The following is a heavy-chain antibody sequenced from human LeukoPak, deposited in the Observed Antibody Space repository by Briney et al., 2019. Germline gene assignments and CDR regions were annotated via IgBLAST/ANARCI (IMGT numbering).Heavy chain of an antibody. CDR1: GFTVSSNY. D-gene: IGHD6-13*01. J-gene: IGHJ6*03. CDR2: IYSGGST. Sequence: GGSLRLSCAASGFTVSSNYMSWVRQAPGKGLEWVSVIYSGGSTYYADSVKGRFTISRDNSKNTLYLQMNSLRAEDTAVYYCARDRPGAAATYYYYYMDAWGKGTTVTVSS. CDR3: ARDRPGAAATYYYYYMDA. V-gene: IGHV3-53*01.